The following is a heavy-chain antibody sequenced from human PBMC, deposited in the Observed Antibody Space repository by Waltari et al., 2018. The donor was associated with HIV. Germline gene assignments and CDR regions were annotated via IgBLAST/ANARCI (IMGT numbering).Heavy chain of an antibody. CDR2: MNPNSGNT. Sequence: QVQLVQSGAEVKKPGASVKVSCKASGYTFTSYDINWVRQATGQGLEWMGWMNPNSGNTGYAQKFQGRVTMTRNTSISRAYRELSSLRSEDTAVYYCARGSGFGESTPYYYYGMDVWGQGTTVTVSS. V-gene: IGHV1-8*01. D-gene: IGHD3-10*01. CDR1: GYTFTSYD. J-gene: IGHJ6*02. CDR3: ARGSGFGESTPYYYYGMDV.